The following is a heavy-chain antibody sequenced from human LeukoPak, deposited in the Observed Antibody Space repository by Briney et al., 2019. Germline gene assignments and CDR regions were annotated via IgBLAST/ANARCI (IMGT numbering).Heavy chain of an antibody. D-gene: IGHD5-24*01. CDR1: GGTFSSYA. J-gene: IGHJ4*02. CDR3: ARYGYNHEADY. Sequence: SVTVSCMPSGGTFSSYAISWVRQAPGQRLEWMGRIIPILGIANYAQKFQGRVTITADKSTSTAYMELSSLRSEDTAVYYCARYGYNHEADYWGQGTLVTVSS. CDR2: IIPILGIA. V-gene: IGHV1-69*04.